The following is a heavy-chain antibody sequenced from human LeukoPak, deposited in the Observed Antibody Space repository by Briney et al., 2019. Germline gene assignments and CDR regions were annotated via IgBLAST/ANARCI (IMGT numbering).Heavy chain of an antibody. J-gene: IGHJ6*04. CDR2: IKQDGSEK. CDR3: ARDGNSGYNSDYYYGMDV. D-gene: IGHD5-12*01. CDR1: GFTFSSYW. V-gene: IGHV3-7*01. Sequence: GGSLRLSCAASGFTFSSYWMSWVRQAPGKGLEWVANIKQDGSEKYYVDSVKGRFTISRDNPKNTLYLQMNGLRAEDTAVYYCARDGNSGYNSDYYYGMDVWGKGTTVTVSS.